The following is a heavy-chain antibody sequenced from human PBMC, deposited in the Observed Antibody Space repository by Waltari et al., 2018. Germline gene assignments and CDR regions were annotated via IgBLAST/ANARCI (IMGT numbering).Heavy chain of an antibody. D-gene: IGHD5-18*01. Sequence: QVQLQQWCAGLLRPSETLSLTCGVYGGSFSRYNWNWIRQPPGKGLEWIGEINLSGRTNFNPSLKSRVIIAVDTSKKQFSLKLSSVTAADTAVYYWARGGYINYGMDVWGQGTTVTVSS. CDR3: ARGGYINYGMDV. CDR1: GGSFSRYN. V-gene: IGHV4-34*01. J-gene: IGHJ6*02. CDR2: INLSGRT.